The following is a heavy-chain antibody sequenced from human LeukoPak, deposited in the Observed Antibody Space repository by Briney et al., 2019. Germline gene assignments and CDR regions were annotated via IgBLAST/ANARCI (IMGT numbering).Heavy chain of an antibody. CDR2: IYRNGDT. Sequence: PGGSLGLSCAASGFAVSDYYMSWVRQAPGKGLEWVSVIYRNGDTYYADSVKGRFTISRDDSKNTVYLQMNSLRAEDTAFYYCAKNTLLVATENWGQGTLVTVSS. J-gene: IGHJ4*02. D-gene: IGHD5-12*01. CDR1: GFAVSDYY. V-gene: IGHV3-53*01. CDR3: AKNTLLVATEN.